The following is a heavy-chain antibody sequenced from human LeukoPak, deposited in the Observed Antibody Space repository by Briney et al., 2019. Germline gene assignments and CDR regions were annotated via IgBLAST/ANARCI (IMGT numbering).Heavy chain of an antibody. Sequence: GGSLRLSCAASGFTFSSYAMHWVRQAPGKGLEWVAVISHDENNKYYADSVKGRFTISRDNSKNTLYLQMNSLRAEDTAVYYCAKVTPTVVTGFDYWGQGTLVTVSS. CDR2: ISHDENNK. D-gene: IGHD4-23*01. V-gene: IGHV3-30*04. CDR1: GFTFSSYA. CDR3: AKVTPTVVTGFDY. J-gene: IGHJ4*02.